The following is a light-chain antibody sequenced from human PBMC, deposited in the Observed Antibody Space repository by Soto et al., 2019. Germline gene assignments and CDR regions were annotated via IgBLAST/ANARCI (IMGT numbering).Light chain of an antibody. CDR1: QSVNSM. CDR3: QQRSNWPPFT. CDR2: DAS. J-gene: IGKJ5*01. V-gene: IGKV3-11*01. Sequence: EIVLTQSPATLPVPPGQTASLSCIASQSVNSMLAWYQQKPGQAPRLLIYDASNRATDIPARFSGSGSGTDFTLTISSLEPEDFAVYYCQQRSNWPPFTFGQGTRLEIK.